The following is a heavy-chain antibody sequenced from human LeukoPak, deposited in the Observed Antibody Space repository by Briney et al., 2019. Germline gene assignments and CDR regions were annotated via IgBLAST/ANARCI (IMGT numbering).Heavy chain of an antibody. CDR3: ARVGSSSSPFYFDY. D-gene: IGHD6-6*01. Sequence: LETVSLTCAVYGGSFSGYYWSWIRQPPGKGLEWIGEINHSVSTNYNPSLKSRVTISVDTSKNQFSLKLSSVTAADTAVYYCARVGSSSSPFYFDYWGQRTLVTGSS. CDR2: INHSVST. CDR1: GGSFSGYY. J-gene: IGHJ4*02. V-gene: IGHV4-34*01.